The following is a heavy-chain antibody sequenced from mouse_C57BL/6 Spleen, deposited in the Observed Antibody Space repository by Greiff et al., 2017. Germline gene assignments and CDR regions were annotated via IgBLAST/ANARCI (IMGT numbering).Heavy chain of an antibody. CDR3: ASYYYGSSAFAY. D-gene: IGHD1-1*01. CDR2: IWPGGGK. J-gene: IGHJ3*01. V-gene: IGHV2-9-1*01. CDR1: GFSLTSYA. Sequence: QVQLKESGPGLVAPSQSLSITCTVSGFSLTSYAISWVRQPLGKGLEWLGVIWPGGGKNYNSALKSRLSISKDNSKSQVFLKMNSLQTDDTARYYCASYYYGSSAFAYWGQGTLVTVSA.